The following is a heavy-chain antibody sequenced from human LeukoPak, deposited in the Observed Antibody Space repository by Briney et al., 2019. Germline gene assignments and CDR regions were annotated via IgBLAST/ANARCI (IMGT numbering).Heavy chain of an antibody. CDR2: ISSSGSTI. J-gene: IGHJ6*02. Sequence: TGGSLRLSCAASGFTFSSYEINWVRQAPGKGLEWVSYISSSGSTIYYADSVKGRFTISRDNAKNSLYLQMNSLRAEDTAVYYCATTYYYYYGMDVWGQGTTVTVSS. CDR1: GFTFSSYE. V-gene: IGHV3-48*03. CDR3: ATTYYYYYGMDV.